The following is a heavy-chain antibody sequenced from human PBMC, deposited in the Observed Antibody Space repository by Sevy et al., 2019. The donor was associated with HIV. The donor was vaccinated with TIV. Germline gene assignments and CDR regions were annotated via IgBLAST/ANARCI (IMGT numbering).Heavy chain of an antibody. D-gene: IGHD3-10*01. Sequence: GGSLRLSCAASGFTFSSYWMTWVRQAPGKGLEWVANMRQDGSEKYYVDSVKGRFTISRDNAKNSLYLQMNSLIAEDTAVYYFARGIYGSGSRLGLGYWGQGTLVIVSS. V-gene: IGHV3-7*01. CDR1: GFTFSSYW. CDR3: ARGIYGSGSRLGLGY. J-gene: IGHJ4*02. CDR2: MRQDGSEK.